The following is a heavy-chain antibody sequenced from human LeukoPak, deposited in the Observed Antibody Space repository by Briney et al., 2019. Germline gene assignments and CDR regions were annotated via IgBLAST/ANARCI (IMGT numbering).Heavy chain of an antibody. CDR1: GFTFNYYW. CDR2: IKNDGTST. J-gene: IGHJ4*02. V-gene: IGHV3-74*01. Sequence: GGSLRLSCAASGFTFNYYWMHWVRQAPGQGLMWVSRIKNDGTSTDYADSVKDRFTISRDNAKSTLYLQMNSLRGEDTAIYYCARVVGAVAGKGGNFGSWGQGTLVTVSS. D-gene: IGHD6-19*01. CDR3: ARVVGAVAGKGGNFGS.